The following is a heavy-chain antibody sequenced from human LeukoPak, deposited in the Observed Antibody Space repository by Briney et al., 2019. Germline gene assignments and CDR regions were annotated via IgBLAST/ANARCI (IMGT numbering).Heavy chain of an antibody. V-gene: IGHV3-23*01. J-gene: IGHJ4*02. CDR3: AKDGLWTTFDY. CDR1: GFTFSSYG. Sequence: PGGSLRLSCAASGFTFSSYGMSWVRQAPGKGLEGVSAISGSGGSTYYADSVKGRFTISRDNSKNTLYLQMNSLRAEDKAVYYCAKDGLWTTFDYWGQGTLVTVYS. CDR2: ISGSGGST. D-gene: IGHD5-18*01.